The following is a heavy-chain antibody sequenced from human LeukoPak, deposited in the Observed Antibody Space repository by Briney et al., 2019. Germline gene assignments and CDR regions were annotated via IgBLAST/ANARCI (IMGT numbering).Heavy chain of an antibody. Sequence: ASVKVSCKASGYTFTSYDINWVRQATGQGLEWMGWMNPNSGNTGYAQKFQGRVTMTRNTSISTAYMELSSLRSEDTAMYYCAREYYDSSGYYRLLDYGMDVWGQGTTVTVSS. CDR1: GYTFTSYD. CDR3: AREYYDSSGYYRLLDYGMDV. CDR2: MNPNSGNT. D-gene: IGHD3-22*01. V-gene: IGHV1-8*01. J-gene: IGHJ6*02.